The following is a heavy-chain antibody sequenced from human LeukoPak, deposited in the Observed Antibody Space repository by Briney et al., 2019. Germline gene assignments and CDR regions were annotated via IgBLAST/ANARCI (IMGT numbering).Heavy chain of an antibody. D-gene: IGHD5-18*01. CDR1: GYSFTKYW. CDR3: AGLDVPGGYNYGAGDY. J-gene: IGHJ4*02. V-gene: IGHV5-51*01. CDR2: IYPGDSDT. Sequence: GESLKISCKGSGYSFTKYWIGWVRQMPGKGLEWMGIIYPGDSDTRYSPSFQGQVTISADKSITTAYLQWNSLKASDTAMYYCAGLDVPGGYNYGAGDYWGQGTLVTVSS.